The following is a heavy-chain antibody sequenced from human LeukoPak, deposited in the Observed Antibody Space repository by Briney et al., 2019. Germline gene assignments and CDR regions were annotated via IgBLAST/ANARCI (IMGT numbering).Heavy chain of an antibody. J-gene: IGHJ6*03. V-gene: IGHV4-34*01. CDR3: ARRYCSGGSCYSDYYYMDV. D-gene: IGHD2-15*01. CDR2: INHSGST. CDR1: GGSFSGYY. Sequence: SETLSLTCAVYGGSFSGYYWSWIRQPPGKGLEWIGEINHSGSTNYNPSLKSRVTISVDTSKNQFSLKLSSVTAADTAVYYCARRYCSGGSCYSDYYYMDVWGKGTSVTVSS.